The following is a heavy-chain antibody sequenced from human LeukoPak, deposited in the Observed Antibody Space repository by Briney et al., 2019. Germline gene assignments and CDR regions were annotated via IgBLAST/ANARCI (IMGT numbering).Heavy chain of an antibody. V-gene: IGHV4-31*03. J-gene: IGHJ6*02. CDR3: ASHSKEYGSVYYYGMDV. D-gene: IGHD2-2*01. CDR2: IYYSGST. Sequence: SQTLSLTCTVSGGSISSGGYYWSWIRQHPGKGLEWIGYIYYSGSTYYNPSLKSRVTISVDTSKNQFSLKLSSVTAADTAVYYCASHSKEYGSVYYYGMDVWGQETTVTVSS. CDR1: GGSISSGGYY.